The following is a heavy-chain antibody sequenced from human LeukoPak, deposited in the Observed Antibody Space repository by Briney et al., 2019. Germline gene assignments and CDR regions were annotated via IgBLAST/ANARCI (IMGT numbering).Heavy chain of an antibody. CDR3: AKEQRGYTGYAVGSWFDP. J-gene: IGHJ5*02. CDR1: GFTFSSYS. CDR2: ISSSSSYI. Sequence: GGSLRLSCAASGFTFSSYSMNWVRQAPGKGLEWVSFISSSSSYIYYADSVKGRFTISRDNAKNSLYLQMNSLRAEDTAVHYCAKEQRGYTGYAVGSWFDPWGQGTLVTVSS. V-gene: IGHV3-21*04. D-gene: IGHD5-12*01.